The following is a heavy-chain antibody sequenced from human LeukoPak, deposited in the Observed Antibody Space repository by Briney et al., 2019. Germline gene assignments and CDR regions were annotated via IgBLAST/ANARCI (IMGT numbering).Heavy chain of an antibody. CDR1: GYTFSDYY. CDR3: ARDRDYSNTERGFDY. CDR2: INPNSGET. V-gene: IGHV1-2*02. D-gene: IGHD4-11*01. Sequence: ASVKVSCKTSGYTFSDYYIHWVRQAPGQGLEWMGWINPNSGETKSAQKFQGRVTMTGDTSISTAYMELRRVTSDDTAVYYCARDRDYSNTERGFDYWGQGTLVTVSP. J-gene: IGHJ4*02.